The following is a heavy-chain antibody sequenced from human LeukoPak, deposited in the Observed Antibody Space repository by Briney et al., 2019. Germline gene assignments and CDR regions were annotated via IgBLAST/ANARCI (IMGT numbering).Heavy chain of an antibody. V-gene: IGHV1-69*01. CDR3: VRDGDGFEYFRY. CDR2: IVPVFKTA. Sequence: ASVKVSCKASGGTFSQYVISWVRPAPGQGLEWMGGIVPVFKTAQYAEKFQGRVTIIADESTRTGYLELSGLTSEDTAMYYCVRDGDGFEYFRYWGQGTQVTVSS. D-gene: IGHD5-24*01. J-gene: IGHJ1*01. CDR1: GGTFSQYV.